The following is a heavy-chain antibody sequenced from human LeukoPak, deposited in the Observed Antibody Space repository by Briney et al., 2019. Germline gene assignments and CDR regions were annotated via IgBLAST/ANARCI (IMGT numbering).Heavy chain of an antibody. Sequence: PSETLSLTCTVSGGSISSYYWSWIRQPPGKGLEWIGYIYYSGSTNYNPSLKSRVTISVDTSKNQFSLKLSSVTAADTAVYYCARQMGLWVNWFDPWGQGTLVTVSS. CDR3: ARQMGLWVNWFDP. D-gene: IGHD5-18*01. V-gene: IGHV4-59*01. CDR2: IYYSGST. CDR1: GGSISSYY. J-gene: IGHJ5*02.